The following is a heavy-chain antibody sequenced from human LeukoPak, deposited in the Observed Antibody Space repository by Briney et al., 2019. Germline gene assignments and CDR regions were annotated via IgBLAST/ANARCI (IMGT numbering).Heavy chain of an antibody. V-gene: IGHV4-59*08. Sequence: PSETLSLTCGVSGDSINSYYWSWIRQPPGKGLEWLGYIYYRGSANYSPSLKSRVTISIDTSKNQFSLKLTSVTAADTAVYYCARLLHDWFDSWGQGTLVTVSS. CDR2: IYYRGSA. D-gene: IGHD4-11*01. CDR1: GDSINSYY. CDR3: ARLLHDWFDS. J-gene: IGHJ5*01.